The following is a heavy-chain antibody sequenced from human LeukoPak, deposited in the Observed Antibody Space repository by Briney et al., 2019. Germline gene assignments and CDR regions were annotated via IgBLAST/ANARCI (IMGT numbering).Heavy chain of an antibody. CDR1: GYTFTNYY. Sequence: GASVKVSRKAPGYTFTNYYMHWVRQAPGQGLEWMGIINPSDGSTSYTQKFQGRVTMTSDTSTSTVYMNLRSLRSEDTAVYYCARSLSRGSNYFVWSMTDDWGQGTLVIVSS. V-gene: IGHV1-46*01. CDR2: INPSDGST. D-gene: IGHD1-26*01. CDR3: ARSLSRGSNYFVWSMTDD. J-gene: IGHJ4*02.